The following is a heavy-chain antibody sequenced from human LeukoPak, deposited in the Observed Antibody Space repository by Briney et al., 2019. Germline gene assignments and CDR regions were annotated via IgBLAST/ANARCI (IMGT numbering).Heavy chain of an antibody. CDR2: TSYDGSHT. CDR1: GFTFSTYW. Sequence: GGSLRLSCAASGFTFSTYWMHWVRRAPGKGLEWPTVTSYDGSHTYYADSVKGRFTISRDNSKNTLYLQVDSLRAEDTAVYYCARSLSGYYYMDLWGKGTTVTVSS. J-gene: IGHJ6*03. CDR3: ARSLSGYYYMDL. D-gene: IGHD2/OR15-2a*01. V-gene: IGHV3-30*03.